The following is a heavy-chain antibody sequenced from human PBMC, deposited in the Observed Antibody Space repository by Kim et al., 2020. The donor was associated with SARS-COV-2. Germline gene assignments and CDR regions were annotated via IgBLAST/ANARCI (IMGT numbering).Heavy chain of an antibody. CDR3: AVGVDYYGSGSYYNVRYYYGMDV. CDR2: ISAYNGNT. Sequence: ASVKVSCKASGYTFTSYGISWVRQAPGQGLEWMGWISAYNGNTNYAQKLQGRVTMTTDTSTSTAYMELRSLRSDDTAVYYCAVGVDYYGSGSYYNVRYYYGMDVWGQGTTVTVSS. D-gene: IGHD3-10*01. V-gene: IGHV1-18*01. CDR1: GYTFTSYG. J-gene: IGHJ6*02.